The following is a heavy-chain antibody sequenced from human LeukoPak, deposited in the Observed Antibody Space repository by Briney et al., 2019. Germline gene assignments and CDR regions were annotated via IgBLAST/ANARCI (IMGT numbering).Heavy chain of an antibody. CDR3: ARQRYDFWSGTRGYFDY. CDR1: GGSFSGYY. CDR2: INHSGST. J-gene: IGHJ4*02. D-gene: IGHD3-3*01. V-gene: IGHV4-34*01. Sequence: SETLSLTCAVFGGSFSGYYWSWIRQPPGKGLEWIGEINHSGSTNYNPSLKSRVTISVDTSKNQFSLKLSSVTAADTAVYYCARQRYDFWSGTRGYFDYWGQGTLVTVSS.